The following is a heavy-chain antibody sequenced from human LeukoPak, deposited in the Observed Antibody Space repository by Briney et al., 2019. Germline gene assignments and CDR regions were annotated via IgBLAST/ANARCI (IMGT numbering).Heavy chain of an antibody. CDR1: GFTLKGYS. D-gene: IGHD3-3*01. CDR2: ISSNSGII. CDR3: AKNYDFWSDAAFDY. J-gene: IGHJ4*02. V-gene: IGHV3-48*02. Sequence: GGSLRLSCAASGFTLKGYSMNWVRQAPGKGLEWVSYISSNSGIIYYADSVKGRFTISRDNAKNSLYLQMNSLRDEDTGVYYCAKNYDFWSDAAFDYGGQGTLVIVSS.